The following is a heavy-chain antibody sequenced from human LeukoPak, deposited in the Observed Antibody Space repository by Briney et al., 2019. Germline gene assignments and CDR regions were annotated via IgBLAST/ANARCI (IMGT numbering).Heavy chain of an antibody. CDR2: ISYDGSKK. CDR1: GFTLSSYT. Sequence: RPGGSLRLSCAVSGFTLSSYTMHWVRQAPGKGLEWVAKISYDGSKKYYADSVKGRFTISRDNSKNTLYLQMNSLRAEDTAVYYCARVSYSSDFDYWGQGTLVTVSS. V-gene: IGHV3-30*14. J-gene: IGHJ4*02. D-gene: IGHD6-19*01. CDR3: ARVSYSSDFDY.